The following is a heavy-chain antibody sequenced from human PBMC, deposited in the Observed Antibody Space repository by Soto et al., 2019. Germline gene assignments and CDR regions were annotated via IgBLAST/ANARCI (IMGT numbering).Heavy chain of an antibody. CDR1: GGSISSGGYY. Sequence: TLSLTCTVSGGSISSGGYYWSWIRQHPGKGLEWIGYIYYSGSTYYNPSLKSRVTISVDTSKNQFSLKLSSVTAADTAVYYCASGRGIDYGDYDWAYWFDPWGQGTLVTVSS. J-gene: IGHJ5*02. V-gene: IGHV4-31*03. D-gene: IGHD4-17*01. CDR2: IYYSGST. CDR3: ASGRGIDYGDYDWAYWFDP.